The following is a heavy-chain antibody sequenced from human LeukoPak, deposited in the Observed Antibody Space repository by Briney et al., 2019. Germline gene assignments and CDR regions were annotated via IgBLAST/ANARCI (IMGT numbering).Heavy chain of an antibody. Sequence: GGSLRLSCAASGFTFSTYAMTWVRQAPGKGLEWVSSITGSGDGTSAADSVKGRFSISRDNSKNTRYLQMNSLRVEDTAVYYCAKAGLVRGGALDSWGQGTLVTVSS. CDR3: AKAGLVRGGALDS. V-gene: IGHV3-23*01. J-gene: IGHJ4*02. CDR2: ITGSGDGT. CDR1: GFTFSTYA. D-gene: IGHD4/OR15-4a*01.